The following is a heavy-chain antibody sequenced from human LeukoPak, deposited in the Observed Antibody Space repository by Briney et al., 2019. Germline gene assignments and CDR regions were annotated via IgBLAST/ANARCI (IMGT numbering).Heavy chain of an antibody. CDR2: INAGNGNT. CDR1: GYTFTTYT. Sequence: GASVKVSCKASGYTFTTYTIHWVRQAPGQRLEWMGWINAGNGNTKYSQEFQDRVTITRDTSASTVYMELSSLRSEDTAVYYCARVDTVTIWGQGTMVTVSS. CDR3: ARVDTVTI. J-gene: IGHJ3*02. D-gene: IGHD5-18*01. V-gene: IGHV1-3*03.